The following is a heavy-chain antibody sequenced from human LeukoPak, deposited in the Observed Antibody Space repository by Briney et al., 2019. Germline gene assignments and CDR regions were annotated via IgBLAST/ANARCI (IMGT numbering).Heavy chain of an antibody. Sequence: GGSLRLSCAASGFIFSSYAMSWVRQAPGKGLEWVSTISGSGGSTYYADSVKGRFTISRDNSKNTVYLQMNSLRAEDTAVYYCTLTTFGVVYYFDYWGQGTLVTVSS. J-gene: IGHJ4*02. CDR3: TLTTFGVVYYFDY. D-gene: IGHD1/OR15-1a*01. CDR2: ISGSGGST. CDR1: GFIFSSYA. V-gene: IGHV3-23*01.